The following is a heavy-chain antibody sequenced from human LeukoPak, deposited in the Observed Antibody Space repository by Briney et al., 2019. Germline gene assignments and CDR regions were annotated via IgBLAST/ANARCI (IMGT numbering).Heavy chain of an antibody. CDR3: ARGSGTIFGAVITKRWFDP. CDR2: INHSGST. Sequence: SETLSLTCAVYGGSFSGYYWSWIRQPPGKGLEWIGEINHSGSTNYNPSLKSRVTISVDTSKNQFSLKLSSVTAADTAVYYCARGSGTIFGAVITKRWFDPWGQGTLVTVSS. D-gene: IGHD3-3*01. J-gene: IGHJ5*02. CDR1: GGSFSGYY. V-gene: IGHV4-34*01.